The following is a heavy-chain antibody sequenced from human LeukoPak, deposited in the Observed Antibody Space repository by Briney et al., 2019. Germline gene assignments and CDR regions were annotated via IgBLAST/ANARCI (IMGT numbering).Heavy chain of an antibody. CDR3: ARALWFGEGTLGY. J-gene: IGHJ4*02. Sequence: PGGSLRLSCAASGFTFSSYSMNWVRQAPGKGLEWVSSISSSSSYIYYADSVKGRFTISRDNAKNSLYLQMNSLRAEDTAVYYCARALWFGEGTLGYWGQGTLVTVSS. CDR1: GFTFSSYS. D-gene: IGHD3-10*01. V-gene: IGHV3-21*01. CDR2: ISSSSSYI.